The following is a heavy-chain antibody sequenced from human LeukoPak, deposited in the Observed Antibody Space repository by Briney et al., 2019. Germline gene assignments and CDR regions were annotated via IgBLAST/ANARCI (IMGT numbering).Heavy chain of an antibody. D-gene: IGHD6-13*01. CDR3: ARGRSSSWSSFDY. CDR1: GGSISSGDYY. V-gene: IGHV4-30-4*01. CDR2: IYNNGRT. Sequence: SQALSLTCTVSGGSISSGDYYWSWIRQPPGKGLEWIGYIYNNGRTYYNPSLKSRVTISVDTSKNLFSLKVSSVTAADAAVYYCARGRSSSWSSFDYWGQGTLVTVSS. J-gene: IGHJ4*02.